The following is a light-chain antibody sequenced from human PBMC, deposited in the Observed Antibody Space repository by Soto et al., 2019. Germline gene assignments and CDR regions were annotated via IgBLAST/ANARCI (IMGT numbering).Light chain of an antibody. CDR2: AAT. Sequence: DIQMTQSPSSLSASVGDRVTITCRASQSISDNLNWYQQKPGKAPNLLIYAATTLRSGVPSRFSGSGSGTHFTLTISSLQPEDFATYYCQQSYSTLTFGPGTKVDIK. CDR3: QQSYSTLT. CDR1: QSISDN. J-gene: IGKJ3*01. V-gene: IGKV1-39*01.